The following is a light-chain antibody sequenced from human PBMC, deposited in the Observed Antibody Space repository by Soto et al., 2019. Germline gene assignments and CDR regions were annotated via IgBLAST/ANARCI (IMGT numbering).Light chain of an antibody. Sequence: ETVLTHSPGTLALSPGEGATLSSMASQSVSASYFAWYQQKPGQAPRLLMYGASHRASVIPDRFSGSGSGTDFTLTISRLEPEDFAVYYCQQYDRSLTFGGGTKVDI. CDR3: QQYDRSLT. J-gene: IGKJ4*01. V-gene: IGKV3-20*01. CDR1: QSVSASY. CDR2: GAS.